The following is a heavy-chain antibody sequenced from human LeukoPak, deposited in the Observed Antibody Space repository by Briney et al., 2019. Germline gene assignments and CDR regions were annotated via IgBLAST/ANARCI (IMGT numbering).Heavy chain of an antibody. D-gene: IGHD2-2*01. CDR1: GYTFTGYY. J-gene: IGHJ6*02. Sequence: ASVKVSCKASGYTFTGYYMHWVRQAPGQGLEWMGWINPNSGGTNYAQKFQGRVTMTRDTSISTAYMELSRLRSDDTAVYYCARGYCSSTSCYAITWDNYYYGMDVWGQGTTVTVSS. V-gene: IGHV1-2*02. CDR2: INPNSGGT. CDR3: ARGYCSSTSCYAITWDNYYYGMDV.